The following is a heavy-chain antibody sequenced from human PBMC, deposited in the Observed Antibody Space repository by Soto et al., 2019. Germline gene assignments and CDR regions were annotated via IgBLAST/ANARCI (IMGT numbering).Heavy chain of an antibody. J-gene: IGHJ3*02. CDR2: IVVGSGNT. V-gene: IGHV1-58*02. CDR1: GFTFTSSA. D-gene: IGHD3-10*01. Sequence: SVKVSCKASGFTFTSSAMQWVRQARGQRLEWIGWIVVGSGNTNYAQKFQERVTITRDMSTSTAYMELSSLRSEDTAVYYCAAYMVRGVSFNPDAFDIWGQGTMVTVS. CDR3: AAYMVRGVSFNPDAFDI.